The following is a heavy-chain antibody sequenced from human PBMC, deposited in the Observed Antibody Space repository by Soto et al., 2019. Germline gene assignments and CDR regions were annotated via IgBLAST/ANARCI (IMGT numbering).Heavy chain of an antibody. CDR2: IYPGDSDT. CDR1: GYSFTSYW. CDR3: ARRAEGGANHYYYYMDV. J-gene: IGHJ6*03. Sequence: GESLKISCKGSGYSFTSYWIGWVRQMPGKGLEWMGIIYPGDSDTRYSPSFQGQVTISADKSISTAYLQWSSLKASDTAMYYCARRAEGGANHYYYYMDVWGKGTTVTVSS. V-gene: IGHV5-51*01. D-gene: IGHD1-26*01.